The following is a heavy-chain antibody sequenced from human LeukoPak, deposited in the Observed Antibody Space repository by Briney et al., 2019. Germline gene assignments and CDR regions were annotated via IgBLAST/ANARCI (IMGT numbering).Heavy chain of an antibody. D-gene: IGHD2-21*02. CDR2: MNPNSGNT. CDR3: ARNRGVVTALEH. J-gene: IGHJ1*01. V-gene: IGHV1-8*01. Sequence: GASVKVSCKASGYTFSNYDINWVRQASGQGLEWMGWMNPNSGNTDYAQKFQGRLTMTRNTSISTAYMELSSLTSEDTAIYYCARNRGVVTALEHWGQGALVTVTP. CDR1: GYTFSNYD.